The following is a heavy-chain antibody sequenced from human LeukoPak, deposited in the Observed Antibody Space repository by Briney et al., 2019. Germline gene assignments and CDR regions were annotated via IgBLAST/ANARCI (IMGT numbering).Heavy chain of an antibody. Sequence: GGSLRLSCAASGFTFSSYWMSWVRQAPGKGLEWVANIKQDGGEMYYVDSVKGRFTISRDNAKNSLYLQMNSLRAEDTAVYYCARDSRGYSYGTSYGYYYSMDVWGQGTTVTVSS. D-gene: IGHD5-18*01. CDR1: GFTFSSYW. V-gene: IGHV3-7*03. J-gene: IGHJ6*02. CDR3: ARDSRGYSYGTSYGYYYSMDV. CDR2: IKQDGGEM.